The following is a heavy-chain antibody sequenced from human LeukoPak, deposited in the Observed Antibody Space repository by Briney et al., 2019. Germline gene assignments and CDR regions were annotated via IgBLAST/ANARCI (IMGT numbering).Heavy chain of an antibody. CDR1: GGSFSGYY. J-gene: IGHJ5*02. V-gene: IGHV4-34*01. D-gene: IGHD3-22*01. Sequence: SETLSLTCAVYGGSFSGYYWSWIRQPPGKGLEWIGEINHSGSTNYNPSLKSRVTISVDTSKNQFSLKLSSVTAADTAVYYCARSGAGDSSGYPLALNWFDPWGQGTLVTVSS. CDR3: ARSGAGDSSGYPLALNWFDP. CDR2: INHSGST.